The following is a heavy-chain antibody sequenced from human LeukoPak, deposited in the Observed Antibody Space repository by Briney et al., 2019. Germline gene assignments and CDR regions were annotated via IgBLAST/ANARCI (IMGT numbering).Heavy chain of an antibody. Sequence: GGSLRLSCAASGFTFSSYSMNWVRQAPGKGLEWVSSISSSSYIYYADSVKGRFTISRDNAKNSLYLQMNSLRAEDTAVYYCNPYYYDSSGYYYDYWGQGTLVTVSS. J-gene: IGHJ4*02. CDR1: GFTFSSYS. CDR2: ISSSSYI. CDR3: NPYYYDSSGYYYDY. D-gene: IGHD3-22*01. V-gene: IGHV3-21*01.